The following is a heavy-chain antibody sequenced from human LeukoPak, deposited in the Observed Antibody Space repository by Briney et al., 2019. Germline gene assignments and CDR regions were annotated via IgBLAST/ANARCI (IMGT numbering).Heavy chain of an antibody. J-gene: IGHJ3*02. D-gene: IGHD2-2*01. CDR1: GFSFSTYW. Sequence: GGSLRPSCAASGFSFSTYWMSWVRQAPGKGLEWVANIKQDGSEKYYVDSVKGRFTISRDNAKNSLYLQMNSLRAEDTAVYYCAREGAHCSSSSCYGLRAFDIWGQGTMVTVSS. V-gene: IGHV3-7*01. CDR2: IKQDGSEK. CDR3: AREGAHCSSSSCYGLRAFDI.